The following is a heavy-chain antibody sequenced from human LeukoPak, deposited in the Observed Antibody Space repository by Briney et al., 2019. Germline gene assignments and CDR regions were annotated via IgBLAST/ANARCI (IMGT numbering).Heavy chain of an antibody. Sequence: ASVKVSCKAAGYTFTNYAMNWVRQAPGQGLEWMGWINTNTGNPTYAQAFTGRFVFSFDTSFSTAYLQISSLEAADTAVYYCARGHNTMVRGVIRAYYMDVWGKGTTVTVSS. D-gene: IGHD3-10*01. J-gene: IGHJ6*03. CDR2: INTNTGNP. CDR1: GYTFTNYA. V-gene: IGHV7-4-1*02. CDR3: ARGHNTMVRGVIRAYYMDV.